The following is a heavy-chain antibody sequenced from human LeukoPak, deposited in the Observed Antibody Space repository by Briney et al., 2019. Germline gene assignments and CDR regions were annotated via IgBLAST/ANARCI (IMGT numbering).Heavy chain of an antibody. CDR1: GYNFTSYW. J-gene: IGHJ4*02. CDR2: IYPGDSDT. CDR3: ARIPTVTTKPGYFDY. V-gene: IGHV5-51*01. D-gene: IGHD4-17*01. Sequence: GESLKISCKGSGYNFTSYWIGWVRQMPGKGLEWMGIIYPGDSDTRYSPSFQGQVTISADKSISTAYLQWSSLKASDTAMYYCARIPTVTTKPGYFDYWGQGTLVTVSS.